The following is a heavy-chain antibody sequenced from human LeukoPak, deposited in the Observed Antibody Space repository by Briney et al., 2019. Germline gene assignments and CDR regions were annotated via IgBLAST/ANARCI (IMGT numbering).Heavy chain of an antibody. Sequence: SVKVSFKAAGYTFTCYYMHWVRQAPGQGREWVGGVNPNSGGTNYAHKFQGRLTMTRDTSISTACMERIRLSADGTAGEYVAGDDPAMVTYWGQGTLVTAS. J-gene: IGHJ4*02. D-gene: IGHD5-18*01. CDR3: AGDDPAMVTY. CDR1: GYTFTCYY. V-gene: IGHV1-2*02. CDR2: VNPNSGGT.